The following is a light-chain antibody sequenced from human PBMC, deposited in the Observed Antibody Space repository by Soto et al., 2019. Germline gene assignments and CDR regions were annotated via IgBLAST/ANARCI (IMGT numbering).Light chain of an antibody. CDR2: GAS. CDR3: QQSHRAPLT. Sequence: EIVMTQSPATLSVSPGERATLSCRASQSVSSNLAWYQQKPGQAPRLLIYGASTRATGFPARFSGSGSGTEFTLTISSLQSEDLAVYYCQQSHRAPLTFGGGTTVEIK. V-gene: IGKV3-15*01. J-gene: IGKJ4*01. CDR1: QSVSSN.